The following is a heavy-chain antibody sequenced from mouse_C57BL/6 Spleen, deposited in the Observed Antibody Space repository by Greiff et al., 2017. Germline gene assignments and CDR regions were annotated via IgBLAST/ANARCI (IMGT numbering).Heavy chain of an antibody. CDR2: IYPGDGDT. CDR3: ARSGDYGSTSYWYFDV. V-gene: IGHV1-82*01. J-gene: IGHJ1*03. CDR1: GYAFSRSC. D-gene: IGHD1-1*01. Sequence: QVQLQQSGPELVKPGASVKISCKASGYAFSRSCLNWVKQRTGKGLAWIGRIYPGDGDTNYNGKFKGKATLTADKSSSTAYMQLSSLTSEDSAVYFCARSGDYGSTSYWYFDVWGTGTTVTVSS.